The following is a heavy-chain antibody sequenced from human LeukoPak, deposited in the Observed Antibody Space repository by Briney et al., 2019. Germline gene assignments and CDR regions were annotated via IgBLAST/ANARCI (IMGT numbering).Heavy chain of an antibody. Sequence: GGSLRLSCAASGFTFRSYGVHWVRQAPGKGLEWVAVISYDGSNKDYADSVKGRFTISRDSSKNTLYLQMNSLRVEDTAVYYCAREIFNGFDIWGQGTMVTVSS. CDR1: GFTFRSYG. CDR3: AREIFNGFDI. J-gene: IGHJ3*02. V-gene: IGHV3-30-3*01. CDR2: ISYDGSNK.